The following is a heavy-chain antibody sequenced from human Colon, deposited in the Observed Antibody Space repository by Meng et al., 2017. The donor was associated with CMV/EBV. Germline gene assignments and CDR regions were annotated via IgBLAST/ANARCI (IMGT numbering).Heavy chain of an antibody. J-gene: IGHJ4*02. CDR2: INPVTGDT. V-gene: IGHV1-2*02. Sequence: VQPVQSGAEVKEPGASVKVSCKTSGYTFNGYFMHWVRQAPGQGLEWMGWINPVTGDTSYAQKFQVRVTMTRDTSISTAYMELSSLRSDDTAVYYCATFGGDFDYWGQGTLVTVSS. CDR1: GYTFNGYF. D-gene: IGHD3-3*01. CDR3: ATFGGDFDY.